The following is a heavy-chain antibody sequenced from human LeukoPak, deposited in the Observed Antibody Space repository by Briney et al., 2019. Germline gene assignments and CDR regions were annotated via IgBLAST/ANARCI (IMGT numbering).Heavy chain of an antibody. CDR3: ARVEKLLPPNY. V-gene: IGHV4-34*01. CDR2: INNSGST. D-gene: IGHD3-22*01. Sequence: SETLSLTCAVYGGSFSGYYWNRIRQPPGKGLEWIGEINNSGSTNYNPSLKSRVTISVDTSKNQFSLRLSSVTAADTAVYYCARVEKLLPPNYWGQGTLVTVSS. J-gene: IGHJ4*02. CDR1: GGSFSGYY.